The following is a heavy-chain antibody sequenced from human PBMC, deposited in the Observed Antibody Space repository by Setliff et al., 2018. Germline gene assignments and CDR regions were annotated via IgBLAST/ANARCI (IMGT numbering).Heavy chain of an antibody. CDR3: TVYNTGSSKDHY. Sequence: SETLSLTCTASGGSISSHYWSWIRQPPGKGLEWIGSIYYSGSTNYNPSLKSRVTISVDTSKNQVSLKLSSVTAADTALYYCTVYNTGSSKDHYWGQGTPVTVPQ. V-gene: IGHV4-59*11. D-gene: IGHD2-8*02. CDR1: GGSISSHY. CDR2: IYYSGST. J-gene: IGHJ4*02.